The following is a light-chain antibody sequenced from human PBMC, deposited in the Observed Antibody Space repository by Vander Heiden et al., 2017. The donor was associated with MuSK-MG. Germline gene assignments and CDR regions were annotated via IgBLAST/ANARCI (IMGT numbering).Light chain of an antibody. Sequence: DIVMTHSPDSLAGSLGERATINCKSSQSVLYSSNNKNYLAWYQQKPGQPPKLLIYWASTRESGVPDRFSGSGSGTDFTLTISSLQAEDVAGYYCQQYYSTPFTFGPGTKVDIK. CDR2: WAS. CDR3: QQYYSTPFT. V-gene: IGKV4-1*01. J-gene: IGKJ3*01. CDR1: QSVLYSSNNKNY.